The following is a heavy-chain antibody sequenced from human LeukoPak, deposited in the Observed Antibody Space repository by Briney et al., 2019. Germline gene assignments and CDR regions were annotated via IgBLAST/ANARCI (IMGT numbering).Heavy chain of an antibody. Sequence: GGSLRLSCAASGFTVSSNYMSWVRQAPGKGLEWVSVIYSGGSTYYADSVKGRFTISRDNAKNSLYLQMNSLRVEDTAVYYCARVLSGSWDWFDPWGQGTLVTVSS. J-gene: IGHJ5*02. CDR2: IYSGGST. CDR3: ARVLSGSWDWFDP. CDR1: GFTVSSNY. D-gene: IGHD3-22*01. V-gene: IGHV3-66*01.